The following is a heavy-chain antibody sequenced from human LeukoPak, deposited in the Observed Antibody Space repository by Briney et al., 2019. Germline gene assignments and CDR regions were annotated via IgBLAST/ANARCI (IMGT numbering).Heavy chain of an antibody. CDR2: ISSSSSYI. CDR3: ARDPGIFVVVPAANY. D-gene: IGHD2-2*01. V-gene: IGHV3-21*01. Sequence: GGSLRLSCAASGFTFSSYSMNWVRQAPGKGLEWVSSISSSSSYIYYADSVKGRFTISRDNAKNSLYLQMNSLRAEDTAVYYCARDPGIFVVVPAANYWGQGTLVTVSS. CDR1: GFTFSSYS. J-gene: IGHJ4*02.